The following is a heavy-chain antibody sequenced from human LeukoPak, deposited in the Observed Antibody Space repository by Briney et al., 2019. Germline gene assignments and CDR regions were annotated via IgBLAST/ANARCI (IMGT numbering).Heavy chain of an antibody. CDR3: AHSRANRIFDSFDC. Sequence: SGPTLVKPTQTLTLTCTFFGFSLSTSGVGVGWSRQPPGKALEWLALIYWEGDRCYSPSLKSRLTITTDTSSNQLVPPMTRDSRVDTATYYCAHSRANRIFDSFDCWGQRTLVTASS. D-gene: IGHD2-15*01. V-gene: IGHV2-5*02. CDR2: IYWEGDR. J-gene: IGHJ4*02. CDR1: GFSLSTSGVG.